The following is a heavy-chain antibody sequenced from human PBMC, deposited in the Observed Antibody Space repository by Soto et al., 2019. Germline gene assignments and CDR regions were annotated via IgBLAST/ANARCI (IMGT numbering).Heavy chain of an antibody. D-gene: IGHD3-16*01. CDR3: AKGGTYYFDS. V-gene: IGHV4-4*07. CDR2: LYTRGTT. Sequence: SETLSLTCSVSGASISNFYWSWIRQSAGKGLEWIGRLYTRGTTDYNPSLKSRVTMSIDTSKNRVSLSLTSVTAADTAVYYCAKGGTYYFDSWGQGIVVTV. CDR1: GASISNFY. J-gene: IGHJ4*02.